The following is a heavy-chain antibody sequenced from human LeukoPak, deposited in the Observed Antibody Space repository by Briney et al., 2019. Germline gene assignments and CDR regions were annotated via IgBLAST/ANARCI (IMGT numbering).Heavy chain of an antibody. J-gene: IGHJ6*02. D-gene: IGHD6-6*01. CDR3: AKGVAARPYYYYGMDV. Sequence: SGGSLRLSCAASGFTFSSYAMSWVRQAPGKGLEWVSSISGSGGTTYSADSVKGRFTISRDNSKNTVSLQMNSLRAEDTAAYHCAKGVAARPYYYYGMDVWGPGTTVTVSS. CDR2: ISGSGGTT. CDR1: GFTFSSYA. V-gene: IGHV3-23*01.